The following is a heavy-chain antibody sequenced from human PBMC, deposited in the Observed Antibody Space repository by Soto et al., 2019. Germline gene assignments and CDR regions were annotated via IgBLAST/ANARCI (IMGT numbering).Heavy chain of an antibody. V-gene: IGHV3-7*01. CDR2: IKGDGSEK. J-gene: IGHJ6*02. CDR1: GFTCSDFW. Sequence: HPGGSLRLSCEASGFTCSDFWMSWVRQAPGKGLEWVANIKGDGSEKRYVDSVRGRFTISRDNAKNSVYLQMNSLRADDTALYYCGRDEVRNGVGVWGQGIKVTVSS. CDR3: GRDEVRNGVGV.